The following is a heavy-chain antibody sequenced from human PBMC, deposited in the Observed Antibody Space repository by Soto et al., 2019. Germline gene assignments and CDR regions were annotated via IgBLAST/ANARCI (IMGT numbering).Heavy chain of an antibody. D-gene: IGHD5-18*01. CDR3: AKDWDTAMVSPC. CDR1: GFTFSSYA. V-gene: IGHV3-23*01. CDR2: ISGSGDST. J-gene: IGHJ4*02. Sequence: PGGSLRLSCAGSGFTFSSYAMRWVRQAPGKGLEWVSAISGSGDSTYYTDSVKGRFTISRDNSKNTLYLQMNSLRAEDTAVYYCAKDWDTAMVSPCWGQGTLVTVSS.